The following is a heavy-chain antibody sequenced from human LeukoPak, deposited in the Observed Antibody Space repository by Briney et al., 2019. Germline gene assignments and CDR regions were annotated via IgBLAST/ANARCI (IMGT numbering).Heavy chain of an antibody. CDR2: ISGSGNVT. CDR3: AKNSRALDV. Sequence: PGGSLRLSCAASRFTFSSFFLTWVRQAPGKGPELVSYISGSGNVTKYADSVKGRFTISRDNSKNTLCLQMSSLRAEDTAVYYCAKNSRALDVRGQGTTVTVSS. V-gene: IGHV3-23*01. D-gene: IGHD2/OR15-2a*01. J-gene: IGHJ6*02. CDR1: RFTFSSFF.